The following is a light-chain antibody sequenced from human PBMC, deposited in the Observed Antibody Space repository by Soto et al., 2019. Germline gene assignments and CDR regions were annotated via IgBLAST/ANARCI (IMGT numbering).Light chain of an antibody. CDR2: GAS. CDR1: QSVSTNY. Sequence: EIVLTQSPGTLSSSPGERATLSCRASQSVSTNYLAWYQRKPGQAPRLLIYGASNRATGIPDRFSGSGSGTDFTLTITSLEPEDFAVYYCQQYGSSPPTFGQGTKVEIK. V-gene: IGKV3-20*01. J-gene: IGKJ1*01. CDR3: QQYGSSPPT.